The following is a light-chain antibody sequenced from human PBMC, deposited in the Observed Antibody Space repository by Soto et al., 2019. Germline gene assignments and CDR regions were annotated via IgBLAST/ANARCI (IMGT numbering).Light chain of an antibody. Sequence: SYELTQPPSVSVAPGQTARINCGGNNIGSKRVHWYQQKPGQAPVLVVYDDSDRPSGIPERFSGSNSGNTATLTISWVEAGDEADYYCQVWDSSSDHVVFGGGTKLTVL. CDR3: QVWDSSSDHVV. CDR2: DDS. CDR1: NIGSKR. J-gene: IGLJ2*01. V-gene: IGLV3-21*02.